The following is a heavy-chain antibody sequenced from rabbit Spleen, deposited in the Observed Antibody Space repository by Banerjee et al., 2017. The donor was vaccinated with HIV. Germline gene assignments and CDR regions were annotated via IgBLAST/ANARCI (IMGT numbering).Heavy chain of an antibody. D-gene: IGHD1-1*01. Sequence: QEQLKETGGGLVQPGGSLTLSCKASGFDFSGDYMTWVRQAPGKGLEWIACILVSGGSRTYYANWAKGRFTISKTSSTTVTLQMPSLTAADTATYFCTRDDGSGHYIDGYFNLWGQGTLVTVS. CDR3: TRDDGSGHYIDGYFNL. J-gene: IGHJ4*01. CDR2: ILVSGGSRT. CDR1: GFDFSGDYM. V-gene: IGHV1S45*01.